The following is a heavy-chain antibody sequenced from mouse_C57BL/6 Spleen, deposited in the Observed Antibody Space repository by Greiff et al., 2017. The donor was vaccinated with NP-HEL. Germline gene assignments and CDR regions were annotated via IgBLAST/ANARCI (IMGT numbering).Heavy chain of an antibody. Sequence: EVQLQQSGPELVKPGASVKMSCKASGYTFTDYNMHWVKQSHGKSLEWIGYINPNNGGTSYNQKFKGKATLTVNKSSSTAYMELRSLTSEDSAVYYCARYLSPYDYDSWFAYWGQGTLVTVSA. V-gene: IGHV1-22*01. CDR2: INPNNGGT. CDR3: ARYLSPYDYDSWFAY. D-gene: IGHD2-4*01. CDR1: GYTFTDYN. J-gene: IGHJ3*01.